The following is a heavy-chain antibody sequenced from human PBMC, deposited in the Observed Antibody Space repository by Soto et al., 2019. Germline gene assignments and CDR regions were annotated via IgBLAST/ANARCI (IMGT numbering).Heavy chain of an antibody. CDR1: VFSFPNYW. Sequence: GESLKISCKGSVFSFPNYWIGWVRQMPGKGLEWLGLIYPADSDTRYSPSFQCQATISVDKSISAAYLQWSSLGASDTAMYYCARHDFKESGSYPDAFDVWGQGTMVNVSS. CDR2: IYPADSDT. CDR3: ARHDFKESGSYPDAFDV. V-gene: IGHV5-51*01. J-gene: IGHJ3*01. D-gene: IGHD1-26*01.